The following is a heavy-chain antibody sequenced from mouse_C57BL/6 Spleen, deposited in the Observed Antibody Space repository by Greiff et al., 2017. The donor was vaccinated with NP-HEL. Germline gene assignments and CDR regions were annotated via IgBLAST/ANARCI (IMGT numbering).Heavy chain of an antibody. CDR3: ARFYYGYDWFAY. CDR1: GYTFTGYW. CDR2: ILPGSGST. J-gene: IGHJ3*01. V-gene: IGHV1-9*01. Sequence: QVQLQQSGAELMKPGASVKLSCKATGYTFTGYWIEWVKQRPGHGLEWIGEILPGSGSTNYNEKFKGKATFTADTSSNTAYMPLSSLTTEDSAIDYCARFYYGYDWFAYWGQGTLVTVSA. D-gene: IGHD2-2*01.